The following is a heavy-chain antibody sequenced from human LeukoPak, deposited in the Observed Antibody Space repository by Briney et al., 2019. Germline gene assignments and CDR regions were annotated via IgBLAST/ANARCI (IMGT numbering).Heavy chain of an antibody. CDR2: INADGSTT. J-gene: IGHJ3*01. D-gene: IGHD1-14*01. V-gene: IGHV3-74*01. Sequence: GGSLRLSCAASGFTFGISWVHWVRQAPGKGLVWVSLINADGSTTSYADSVKGRFTISRDNARNTLSLEMNSLTIEDTAVYYCIVVVEPPDSDGFDVWGQGTMITVSS. CDR3: IVVVEPPDSDGFDV. CDR1: GFTFGISW.